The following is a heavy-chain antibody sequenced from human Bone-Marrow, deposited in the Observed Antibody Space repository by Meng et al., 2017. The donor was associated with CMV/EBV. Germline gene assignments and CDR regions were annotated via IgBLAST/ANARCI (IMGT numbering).Heavy chain of an antibody. CDR3: ARVPYYDFWSGPNWFDP. CDR1: GGSISSYY. D-gene: IGHD3-3*01. V-gene: IGHV4-59*07. Sequence: SDPLSLTRTVAGGSISSYYWSWIRQPPGKGLEWIGYIYYSGSTNYNPSLKSRVTISVDTSKNQFSLKLSSVTAADTAVYYCARVPYYDFWSGPNWFDPWGQGTLVTVSS. J-gene: IGHJ5*02. CDR2: IYYSGST.